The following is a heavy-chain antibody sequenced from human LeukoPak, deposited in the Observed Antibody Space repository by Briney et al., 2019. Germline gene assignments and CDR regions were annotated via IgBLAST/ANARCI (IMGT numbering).Heavy chain of an antibody. CDR1: GFTFDDYA. J-gene: IGHJ6*02. D-gene: IGHD4-17*01. Sequence: GGSLRLSCAASGFTFDDYAMHWVRQAPGKGLEWVSGISWNSGSIGYADSVKGRFTISRDNAKNSLYLQMNSLRAEDTALYYCAKDMYTVTTIEMGYYGMDVWGQGTTVTVSS. CDR2: ISWNSGSI. V-gene: IGHV3-9*01. CDR3: AKDMYTVTTIEMGYYGMDV.